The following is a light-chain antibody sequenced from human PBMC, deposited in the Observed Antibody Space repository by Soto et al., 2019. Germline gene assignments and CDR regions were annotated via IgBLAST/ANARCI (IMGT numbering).Light chain of an antibody. CDR3: QQYGSSPRT. J-gene: IGKJ1*01. CDR1: QSVSSSF. CDR2: GAS. V-gene: IGKV3-20*01. Sequence: EIVLTQSPGTLSLSPGERATLSCRASQSVSSSFLAWHQQKPGQAPRLLIYGASSRATGIPDRFSGSGSGTDFTLTISRREPEDFAVYYCQQYGSSPRTFGQGTKVEIK.